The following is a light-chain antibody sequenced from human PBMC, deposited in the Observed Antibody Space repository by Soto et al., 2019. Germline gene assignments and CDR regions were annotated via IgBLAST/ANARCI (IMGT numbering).Light chain of an antibody. Sequence: EIVLTQSPGTLSLSPGERATLSCMASQSVSSSYLAWYQQKPGQAPRLLIYGASSRATGIPDRFSGSGSGTDFTLTISRLEPEDLAVYYCQQYGSSPYTFGQGPKLEIK. V-gene: IGKV3-20*01. CDR2: GAS. CDR3: QQYGSSPYT. J-gene: IGKJ2*01. CDR1: QSVSSSY.